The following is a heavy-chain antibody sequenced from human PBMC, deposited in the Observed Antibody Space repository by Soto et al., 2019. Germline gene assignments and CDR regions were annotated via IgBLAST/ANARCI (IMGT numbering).Heavy chain of an antibody. CDR1: GGSFSGYY. V-gene: IGHV4-34*01. D-gene: IGHD3-3*01. CDR3: GRVRIGFWGGYYGFDP. J-gene: IGHJ5*02. Sequence: SETLSVPWAVYGGSFSGYYWSWIRQPPGKGLEWIGEINHSGSTNYNPSLKSRVTISVDTSKNQFSLKLSSVTAADTAVYYCGRVRIGFWGGYYGFDPWRQGTLVTVSS. CDR2: INHSGST.